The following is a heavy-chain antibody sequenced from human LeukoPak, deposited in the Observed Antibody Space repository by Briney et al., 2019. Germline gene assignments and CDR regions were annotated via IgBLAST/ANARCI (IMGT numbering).Heavy chain of an antibody. CDR2: IYYSGST. CDR3: ASTGGGGMGGYYYYMDV. D-gene: IGHD3-16*01. CDR1: GGSISSYY. J-gene: IGHJ6*03. V-gene: IGHV4-59*08. Sequence: SETLSLTCTVSGGSISSYYWSWIRQPPGKGLEWIGYIYYSGSTNYNPSLKSRVTISVDTSKNQFSRKLSSVTAADTAVYYCASTGGGGMGGYYYYMDVWGKGTTVTVSS.